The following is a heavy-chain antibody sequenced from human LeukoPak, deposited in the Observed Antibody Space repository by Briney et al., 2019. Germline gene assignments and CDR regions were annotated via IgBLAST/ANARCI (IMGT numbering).Heavy chain of an antibody. CDR2: IYTSGST. J-gene: IGHJ5*02. CDR3: ARANIAVAGTVWFDP. Sequence: SETLSLTCTVSGGSISSGSYYWSWIRQPAGKGLEWIGRIYTSGSTNYNPSLKSRVTISVDTSKNQFSLKLSSVTAADTAVYYCARANIAVAGTVWFDPWGQGTLVTVSS. D-gene: IGHD6-19*01. CDR1: GGSISSGSYY. V-gene: IGHV4-61*02.